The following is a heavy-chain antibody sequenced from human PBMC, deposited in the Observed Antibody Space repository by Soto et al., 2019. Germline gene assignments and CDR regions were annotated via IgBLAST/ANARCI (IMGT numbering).Heavy chain of an antibody. CDR2: ISYDGSNK. CDR3: AKDRSPYLYYFDY. V-gene: IGHV3-30*18. D-gene: IGHD2-2*02. CDR1: GFTFSSYG. J-gene: IGHJ4*02. Sequence: GGSLRLSCAASGFTFSSYGMHWVRQAPGTGLEWVAVISYDGSNKYYADSVKGRFTISRDNSKNKLYLQMNSLRAEDTAGYYCAKDRSPYLYYFDYWGQGTLVTVSS.